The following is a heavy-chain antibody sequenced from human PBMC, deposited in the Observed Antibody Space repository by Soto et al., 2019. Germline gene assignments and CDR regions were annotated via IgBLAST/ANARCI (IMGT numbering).Heavy chain of an antibody. CDR3: ARQPKSGYYGPTAKIRPYCYYYGMDV. V-gene: IGHV5-51*01. Sequence: GESLKISCKGSGYSFTSYWIGWVRQMPGKGLEWMGIIYPGDSDTRYSPSFQGQVTISADKSISTAYLQWSSLKASDTAMYYCARQPKSGYYGPTAKIRPYCYYYGMDVWGQGTTVTVSS. CDR2: IYPGDSDT. J-gene: IGHJ6*02. D-gene: IGHD3-3*01. CDR1: GYSFTSYW.